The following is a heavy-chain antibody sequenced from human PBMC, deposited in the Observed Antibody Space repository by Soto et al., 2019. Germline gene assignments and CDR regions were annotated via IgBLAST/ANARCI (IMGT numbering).Heavy chain of an antibody. V-gene: IGHV4-61*01. Sequence: QVQLQESGPGLVKPSETLSLTCTVSGGSVSSGSYYWSWIRQPPGKGLEWIGYIYYSGSTNYNPSLQSRVTISLDTSRNQFSLKLSSVTAADTAVYYCAGDVRDYYDYWGQGTLVTVSS. J-gene: IGHJ4*02. CDR2: IYYSGST. CDR1: GGSVSSGSYY. CDR3: AGDVRDYYDY.